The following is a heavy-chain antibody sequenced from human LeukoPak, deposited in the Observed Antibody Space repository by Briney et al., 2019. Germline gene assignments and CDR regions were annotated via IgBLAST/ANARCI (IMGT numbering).Heavy chain of an antibody. CDR2: INPTGGST. V-gene: IGHV1-46*01. D-gene: IGHD1-26*01. CDR1: RYTFTSYY. J-gene: IGHJ5*02. Sequence: SVKVSCKASRYTFTSYYMHWVRQAPGQGLEWMGLINPTGGSTGYAQKFQGRVTMTRDMSTSTDYMELSSLRSEDTAIYYCARDNSVGDNAWWFDPWGQGTLVTVSS. CDR3: ARDNSVGDNAWWFDP.